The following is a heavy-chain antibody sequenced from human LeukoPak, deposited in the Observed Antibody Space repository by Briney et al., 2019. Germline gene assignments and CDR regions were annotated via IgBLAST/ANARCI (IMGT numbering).Heavy chain of an antibody. CDR3: ARDPPRTAATEFDY. D-gene: IGHD1-26*01. CDR2: IKEDGSEI. V-gene: IGHV3-7*01. J-gene: IGHJ4*02. Sequence: GGSLRLSCTASGFNFSTYWMTWVRQVPGKGLEWVANIKEDGSEIYYVDAVKGRFSISRDNAKNSLYLQMNSLRAEDTAVYYCARDPPRTAATEFDYWGQGTLVTVSS. CDR1: GFNFSTYW.